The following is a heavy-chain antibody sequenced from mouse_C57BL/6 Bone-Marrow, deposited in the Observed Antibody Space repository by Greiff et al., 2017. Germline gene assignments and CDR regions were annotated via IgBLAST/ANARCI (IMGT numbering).Heavy chain of an antibody. CDR1: GFTFSDYG. D-gene: IGHD1-3*01. J-gene: IGHJ2*01. V-gene: IGHV5-17*01. CDR2: ISSGSSTI. Sequence: EVKVVESGGGLVKPGGSLKLSCAASGFTFSDYGMHWVRQAPEKGLEWVAYISSGSSTIYYADPVKGRFTISRDNAKNTLFLQMTSLRSEDTAMYYCARTKGYYFDYWGQGTTRTVSA. CDR3: ARTKGYYFDY.